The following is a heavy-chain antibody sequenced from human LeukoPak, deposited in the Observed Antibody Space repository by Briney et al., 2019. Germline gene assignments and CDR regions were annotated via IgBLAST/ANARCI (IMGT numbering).Heavy chain of an antibody. CDR1: GFTFSSYA. J-gene: IGHJ6*02. CDR2: ISGSGGST. Sequence: GGSLRLSCAASGFTFSSYAMSWVRQAPGKGLEWVSAISGSGGSTYYADSVKGRFTISRDNSKNTLYLQMNSLRAEDTAVYYCAKDRYCSGGSCYSPPMDVWGQGTTVTVS. V-gene: IGHV3-23*01. CDR3: AKDRYCSGGSCYSPPMDV. D-gene: IGHD2-15*01.